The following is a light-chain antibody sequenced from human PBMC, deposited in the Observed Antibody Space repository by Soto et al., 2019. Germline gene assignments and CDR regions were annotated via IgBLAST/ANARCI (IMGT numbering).Light chain of an antibody. CDR3: SAYASSRDIF. CDR1: SSDVGGYKY. CDR2: EVS. Sequence: QSVLTQPASVSGSPGQSITISCTGTSSDVGGYKYVSWYQQHPGKAPKLMLYEVSSRPSGVSNRFSGSKSGNTASLTISGLRAEDEADYYCSAYASSRDIFFGGGTKVTVL. J-gene: IGLJ2*01. V-gene: IGLV2-14*01.